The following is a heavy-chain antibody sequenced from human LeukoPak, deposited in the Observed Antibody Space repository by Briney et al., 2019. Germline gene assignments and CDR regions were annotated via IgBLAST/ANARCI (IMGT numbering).Heavy chain of an antibody. CDR1: GFTFSAYS. Sequence: GGSLRLSCAASGFTFSAYSMNWVRQAPEKGLEWVSYIGSSSSPIYYADSVKGRFTISRDNAKNSLYLQMDSLRAEDTAVYYCARDQAYSFDYWGQGTPVTVSS. D-gene: IGHD4-11*01. CDR3: ARDQAYSFDY. V-gene: IGHV3-48*01. J-gene: IGHJ4*02. CDR2: IGSSSSPI.